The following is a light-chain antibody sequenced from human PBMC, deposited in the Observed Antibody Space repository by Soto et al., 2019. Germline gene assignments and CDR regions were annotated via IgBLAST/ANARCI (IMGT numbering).Light chain of an antibody. CDR3: QQYGSSPIT. Sequence: VLTQSPGTLSVSPGERATLSCRASQNVRSNSLAWYQQKPGQAPRLLIYGASNRATGIPGRFSGSGSGTDFTLTVTRLEPEDFAVYYCQQYGSSPITFGQGTRLEI. CDR1: QNVRSNS. CDR2: GAS. J-gene: IGKJ5*01. V-gene: IGKV3-20*01.